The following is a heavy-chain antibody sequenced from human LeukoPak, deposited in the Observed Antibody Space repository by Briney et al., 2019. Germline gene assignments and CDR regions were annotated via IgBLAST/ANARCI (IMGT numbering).Heavy chain of an antibody. J-gene: IGHJ3*02. D-gene: IGHD2-2*01. CDR3: ARLSDSISCFGFDI. CDR2: IKQDESEK. CDR1: GFTFSSYW. V-gene: IGHV3-7*01. Sequence: PGGPLRLSCEASGFTFSSYWMSWVRQAPGKGLEWVANIKQDESEKYYVDSVKGRFTIPRDNAKNSLYLQMNSLRAEDTAVYYCARLSDSISCFGFDIWGQGTTVTVSS.